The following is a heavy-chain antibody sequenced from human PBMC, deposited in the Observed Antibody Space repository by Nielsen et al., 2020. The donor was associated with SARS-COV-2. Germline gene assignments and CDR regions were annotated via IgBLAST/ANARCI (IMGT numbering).Heavy chain of an antibody. CDR2: ISGSGGST. D-gene: IGHD1-26*01. CDR1: GFTFSSYA. CDR3: AKKNARQWELLGDVFDY. Sequence: GGSLRLSCAASGFTFSSYAMSWVRQAPGKGLEWVSAISGSGGSTYYADSVKGRFTISRDNSKNTLYLQMNSLRAEDTAVYYCAKKNARQWELLGDVFDYWGQGTLVTVSS. V-gene: IGHV3-23*01. J-gene: IGHJ4*02.